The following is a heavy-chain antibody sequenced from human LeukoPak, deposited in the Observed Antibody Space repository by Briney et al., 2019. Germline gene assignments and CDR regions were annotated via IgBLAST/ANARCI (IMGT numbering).Heavy chain of an antibody. Sequence: GGSLRLSCAASGFTFSNYGMHWVRQAPGKGLEWVAVISYGGSNKYYVDSVKGRFTISRDDSKNTLYLQMNNLGTEDTAVYYCAKDRAYGDSFLDYWGQGTLVTVSS. CDR1: GFTFSNYG. CDR3: AKDRAYGDSFLDY. D-gene: IGHD4-17*01. J-gene: IGHJ4*02. V-gene: IGHV3-30*18. CDR2: ISYGGSNK.